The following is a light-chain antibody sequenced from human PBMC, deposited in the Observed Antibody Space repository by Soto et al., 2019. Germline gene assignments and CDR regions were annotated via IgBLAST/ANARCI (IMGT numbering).Light chain of an antibody. J-gene: IGLJ2*01. CDR1: SSDVGGYNY. CDR3: SSYTSSSTYVV. CDR2: DVS. Sequence: QSALTQPASVSGSPGQSITISCTGTSSDVGGYNYVSWYQQHPGKAPKLMIYDVSNRPSGVSNRFSGSKSGNTASLTISGLQAEDEAAYYCSSYTSSSTYVVFGGGTKLTAL. V-gene: IGLV2-14*01.